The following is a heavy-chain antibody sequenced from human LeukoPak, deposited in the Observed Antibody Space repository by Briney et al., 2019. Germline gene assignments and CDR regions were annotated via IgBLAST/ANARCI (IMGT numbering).Heavy chain of an antibody. J-gene: IGHJ5*02. CDR3: AGGIAVAGTFHWFDP. D-gene: IGHD6-19*01. CDR1: GGSISSYY. Sequence: SETLSLTCTVSGGSISSYYRSWIRQPPGKGLEWIGYIYYSGSTNYNPSLKSRVTISVDTSKNQFSLKLSSVTAADTAVYYCAGGIAVAGTFHWFDPWGQGTLVTVSS. V-gene: IGHV4-59*01. CDR2: IYYSGST.